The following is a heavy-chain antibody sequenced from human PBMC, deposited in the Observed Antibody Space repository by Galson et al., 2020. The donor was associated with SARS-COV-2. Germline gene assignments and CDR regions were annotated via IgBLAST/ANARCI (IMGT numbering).Heavy chain of an antibody. CDR1: GFTFSSYA. CDR3: ASSLLWFGHYYFDY. CDR2: ISYDGSNK. V-gene: IGHV3-30*04. Sequence: GESLKISCAASGFTFSSYAMHSVRQAPGKGLEWVAVISYDGSNKYYADSVKGRFTISRDNCKNTLYLQMNSLRAEDTAVYYCASSLLWFGHYYFDYWGQGTLVTVSS. D-gene: IGHD3-10*01. J-gene: IGHJ4*02.